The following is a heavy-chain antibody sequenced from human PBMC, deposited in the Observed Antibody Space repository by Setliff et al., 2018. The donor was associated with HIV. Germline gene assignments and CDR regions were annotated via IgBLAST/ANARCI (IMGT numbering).Heavy chain of an antibody. CDR1: GGTFNTYA. Sequence: SVKVSCKTSGGTFNTYAISWVRQAPGQGLEWMGGIFPFLNIANYAQKFQGRVTITTDESTSTAYMELSSLRSEDTAVYYCARGYGSGSYYRPMGFDPWGQGTLVTVSS. V-gene: IGHV1-69*10. D-gene: IGHD3-10*01. J-gene: IGHJ5*02. CDR3: ARGYGSGSYYRPMGFDP. CDR2: IFPFLNIA.